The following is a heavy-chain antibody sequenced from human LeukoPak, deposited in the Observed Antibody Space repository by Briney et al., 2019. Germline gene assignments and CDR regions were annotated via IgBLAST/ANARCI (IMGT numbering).Heavy chain of an antibody. V-gene: IGHV1-46*01. Sequence: GASVKVSCKASGYTFTTYSMHWVRQAPGQGLEWMAIINLSGGSTDYTQKFQGRVTMTRDTSTSTVYMELSSLRSEDTAVYNCVRHNHMDVWGQGTTVTVSS. CDR3: VRHNHMDV. CDR2: INLSGGST. CDR1: GYTFTTYS. J-gene: IGHJ6*02.